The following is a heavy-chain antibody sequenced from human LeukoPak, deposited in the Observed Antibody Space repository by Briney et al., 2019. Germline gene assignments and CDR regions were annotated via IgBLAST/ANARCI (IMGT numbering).Heavy chain of an antibody. J-gene: IGHJ4*02. Sequence: ASVKVSCKASGYTFTSYGISWVRQAPGQGLEWMGWISAYNGNTNYAQKLQGRVTMTTDTSTSTAYKELRSLRSDDTAVYYCAREFSGSWYMVGYFDYWGQGTLVTVSS. CDR3: AREFSGSWYMVGYFDY. V-gene: IGHV1-18*01. D-gene: IGHD6-13*01. CDR2: ISAYNGNT. CDR1: GYTFTSYG.